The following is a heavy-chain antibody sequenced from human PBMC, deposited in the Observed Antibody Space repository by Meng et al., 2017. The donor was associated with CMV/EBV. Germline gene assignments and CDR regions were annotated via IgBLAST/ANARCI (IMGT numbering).Heavy chain of an antibody. Sequence: QVQLVQSGAEVKKPXXSXKVXCXXSGGTFSSYAISWVRQAPGQGLEWMGGIIPIFGTANYAQKFQGRVTITADESTSTAYMELSSLRSEDTAVYYCALLAGGSGSYFSFDYWGQGTLVTVSS. CDR2: IIPIFGTA. V-gene: IGHV1-69*01. CDR3: ALLAGGSGSYFSFDY. CDR1: GGTFSSYA. J-gene: IGHJ4*02. D-gene: IGHD3-10*01.